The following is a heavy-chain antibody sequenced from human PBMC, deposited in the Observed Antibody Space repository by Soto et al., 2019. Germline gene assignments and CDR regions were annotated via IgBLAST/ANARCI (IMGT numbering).Heavy chain of an antibody. D-gene: IGHD3-9*01. CDR1: GFTLSSYA. CDR3: AKVLTGYYYYFEY. J-gene: IGHJ4*02. CDR2: VGGSGEYT. V-gene: IGHV3-23*01. Sequence: GGSLRLSCAASGFTLSSYAMVWVRQAPGKGLEWVSGVGGSGEYTYYADSVKGRFTISRDNSKNTVYLQISSLRAEDTAVYYCAKVLTGYYYYFEYWGQGTLVTVSS.